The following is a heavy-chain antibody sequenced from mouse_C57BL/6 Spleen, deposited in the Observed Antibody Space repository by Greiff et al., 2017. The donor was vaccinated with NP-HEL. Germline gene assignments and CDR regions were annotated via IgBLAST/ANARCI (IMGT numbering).Heavy chain of an antibody. V-gene: IGHV5-17*01. CDR1: GFTFSDYG. J-gene: IGHJ4*01. Sequence: VMLVESGGGLVKPGGSLKLSCAASGFTFSDYGMHWVRQAPEKGLEWVAYISSGSSTIYYADTVKGRFTISRDNAKNTLFLQMTSLRSEDTAMYYGARMYSNLYYAMDYWGQGTSVTVSS. CDR3: ARMYSNLYYAMDY. D-gene: IGHD2-5*01. CDR2: ISSGSSTI.